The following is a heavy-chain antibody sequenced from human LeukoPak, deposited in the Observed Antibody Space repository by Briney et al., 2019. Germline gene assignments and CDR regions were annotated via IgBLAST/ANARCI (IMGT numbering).Heavy chain of an antibody. CDR1: GFTFSSYG. CDR2: ISYDGSNK. V-gene: IGHV3-30*03. CDR3: ASETTR. J-gene: IGHJ4*02. Sequence: PGGSLRLSCAASGFTFSSYGMHWVRQAPGRGLEWVAVISYDGSNKYSADSVKGRFTISRDNAKNTLYLQMNSLRAEDTAVYYCASETTRWGQGTLVTVSS. D-gene: IGHD1-1*01.